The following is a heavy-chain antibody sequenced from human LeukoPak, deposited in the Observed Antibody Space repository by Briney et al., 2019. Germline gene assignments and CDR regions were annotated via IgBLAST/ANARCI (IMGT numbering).Heavy chain of an antibody. V-gene: IGHV1-69*13. D-gene: IGHD5-24*01. CDR1: GGTFISYA. CDR3: ARGTRVEMATIPQIWFLDY. CDR2: IIPIFGTA. J-gene: IGHJ4*02. Sequence: SVKVSCKASGGTFISYAISWVRQAPGQGLEWMGGIIPIFGTANYAQKFQGRVTITADESTSTAYTELSSLRSEDTAVYYCARGTRVEMATIPQIWFLDYWGQGTLVTVSS.